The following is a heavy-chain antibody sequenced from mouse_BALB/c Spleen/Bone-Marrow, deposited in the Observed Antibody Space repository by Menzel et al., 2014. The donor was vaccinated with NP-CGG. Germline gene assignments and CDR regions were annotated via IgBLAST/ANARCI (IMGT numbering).Heavy chain of an antibody. V-gene: IGHV1-7*01. D-gene: IGHD2-4*01. CDR1: GYTFISYW. CDR3: ARNYDYDGGYYAMDY. CDR2: INPITGYT. J-gene: IGHJ4*01. Sequence: QVQLQQSGAELAKPGASVKMSCKASGYTFISYWMHWVKQRPGQGLEWIGYINPITGYTEYGQKFKDNATLTADKSSSTAYIQLSSQTSEDSAVYYWARNYDYDGGYYAMDYWGQGTSVTVSS.